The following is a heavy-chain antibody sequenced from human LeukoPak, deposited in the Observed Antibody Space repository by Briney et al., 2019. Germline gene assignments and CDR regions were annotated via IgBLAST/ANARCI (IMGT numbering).Heavy chain of an antibody. J-gene: IGHJ4*02. Sequence: GASVKVSCKASGYTFTGYYMHWVLQAPGQGLEWMGWINPNSGGTNYAQKFQGRVTMTRDTSISTAYMELSRLRSDDTAVYYCAREGIDYGDYPFDYWGQGTLVTVSS. CDR2: INPNSGGT. CDR1: GYTFTGYY. D-gene: IGHD4-17*01. CDR3: AREGIDYGDYPFDY. V-gene: IGHV1-2*02.